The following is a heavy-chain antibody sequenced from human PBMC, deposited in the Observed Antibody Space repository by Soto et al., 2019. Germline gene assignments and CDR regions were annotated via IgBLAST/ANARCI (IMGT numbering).Heavy chain of an antibody. CDR1: GGSFSGYY. CDR3: ARGYYYDSSGYYYFDY. V-gene: IGHV4-34*01. D-gene: IGHD3-22*01. CDR2: INHSGST. J-gene: IGHJ4*02. Sequence: SETLSLTCAVYGGSFSGYYWSWIRQPPGKGLEWIGEINHSGSTNYNPSLKSRVTISVDTSKNKFSLKLSSVTAADTAVYYCARGYYYDSSGYYYFDYWGQGTLVTVSS.